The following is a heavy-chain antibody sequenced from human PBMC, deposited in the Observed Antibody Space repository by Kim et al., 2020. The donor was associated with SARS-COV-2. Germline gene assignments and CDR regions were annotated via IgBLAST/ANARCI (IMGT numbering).Heavy chain of an antibody. CDR1: GFTFSSYE. J-gene: IGHJ3*02. V-gene: IGHV3-48*03. D-gene: IGHD3-3*01. CDR2: ISSSGSTI. Sequence: GGSLRLSCAASGFTFSSYEMNWVRQAPGKGLEWVSYISSSGSTIYYADSVKGRFTISRDNAKNSLYLQMNSLRAEDTAVYYCARDKPHITMFGVVIGQFDIWGQGTLVTVSS. CDR3: ARDKPHITMFGVVIGQFDI.